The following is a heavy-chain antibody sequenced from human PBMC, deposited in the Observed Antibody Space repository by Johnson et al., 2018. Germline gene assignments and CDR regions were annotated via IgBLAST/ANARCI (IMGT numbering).Heavy chain of an antibody. Sequence: EVQLLETGGGVVQPGRSLRLSCAASGFTFSTYSMNWVRQAPGKGLEWVSSISGGSSYIDYADSVKGRFPISRDNAKKSLYLQMNSTRAEDTAVYYGAKDSITMRVGGDAFDICGQGTMVTVSS. V-gene: IGHV3-21*04. CDR2: ISGGSSYI. CDR1: GFTFSTYS. D-gene: IGHD3-22*01. CDR3: AKDSITMRVGGDAFDI. J-gene: IGHJ3*02.